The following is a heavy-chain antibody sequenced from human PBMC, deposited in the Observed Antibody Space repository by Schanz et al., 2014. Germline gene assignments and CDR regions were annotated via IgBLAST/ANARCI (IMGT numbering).Heavy chain of an antibody. CDR3: VREPPGVSSSRDYYGMDV. CDR1: GFTFSRHA. Sequence: QVELVESGGGVVQPGRSLRLSCAASGFTFSRHAMHWVRQAAGKGLEWVAAITYDGSNKYYAESVKGRFAISRDNSKNTLYLQMSSLRPEDAALYYCVREPPGVSSSRDYYGMDVWGQGTTVTVSS. J-gene: IGHJ6*02. V-gene: IGHV3-30*09. CDR2: ITYDGSNK. D-gene: IGHD2-2*01.